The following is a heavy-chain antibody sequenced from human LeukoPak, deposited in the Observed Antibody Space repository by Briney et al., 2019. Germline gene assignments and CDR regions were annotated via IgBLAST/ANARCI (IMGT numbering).Heavy chain of an antibody. D-gene: IGHD3-3*01. CDR3: AREMGDGGSGYLFDY. V-gene: IGHV3-48*01. J-gene: IGHJ4*02. CDR2: ISSSSSTI. CDR1: GFTFSSYS. Sequence: GGSLRLSCAASGFTFSSYSMNWVRQAPGKGLEWVSYISSSSSTIYYADSVKGRFTISGDNAKNSLYLQMNSLRAEDTAVYYCAREMGDGGSGYLFDYWGQGTLVTVSS.